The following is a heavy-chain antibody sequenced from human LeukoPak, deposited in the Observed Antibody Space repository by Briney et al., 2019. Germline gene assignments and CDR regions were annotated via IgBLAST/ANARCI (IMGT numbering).Heavy chain of an antibody. Sequence: PSETLSLTCIVSGGSISSGGYYWSWIRQHPGKGLEWIGYIYYSGSTYYNPSLKSRVTISVDTSKNQFSLKLSSVTAADTAAYYCARGSTGYSYGPDDYWGQGTLVTVSS. CDR3: ARGSTGYSYGPDDY. CDR1: GGSISSGGYY. J-gene: IGHJ4*02. CDR2: IYYSGST. V-gene: IGHV4-31*03. D-gene: IGHD5-18*01.